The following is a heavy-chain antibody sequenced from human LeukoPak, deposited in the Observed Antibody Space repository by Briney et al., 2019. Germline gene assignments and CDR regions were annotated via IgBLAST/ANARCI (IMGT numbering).Heavy chain of an antibody. D-gene: IGHD1-26*01. J-gene: IGHJ4*02. V-gene: IGHV1-2*02. CDR3: ARVWDEERSFFDY. CDR2: INPNSGGT. CDR1: GGTFSSYA. Sequence: GASVKVSCKASGGTFSSYAISWVRQAPGQGLEWMGWINPNSGGTNYAQKFQGRVTMTRDTSISTAYMELSRLRSDDTVVYYCARVWDEERSFFDYWGQGTLVTVSS.